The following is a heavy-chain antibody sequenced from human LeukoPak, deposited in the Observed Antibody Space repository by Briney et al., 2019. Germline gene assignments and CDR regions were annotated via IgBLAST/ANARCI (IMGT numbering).Heavy chain of an antibody. CDR2: ISGTGGAT. CDR1: GFSFGNYA. D-gene: IGHD2-21*01. CDR3: VKDPRDTYGTNWFVS. V-gene: IGHV3-23*01. Sequence: GGSLRLSCVTSGFSFGNYAMSWVRQAPGKGLQWVSQISGTGGATWYAGFARDRFTISRDNSKKTLYLQMSGLRVEDTAMYYCVKDPRDTYGTNWFVSWGQGTLLVVSS. J-gene: IGHJ5*01.